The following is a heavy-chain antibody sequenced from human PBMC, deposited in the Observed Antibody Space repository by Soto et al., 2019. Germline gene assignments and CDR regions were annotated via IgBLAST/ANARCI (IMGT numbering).Heavy chain of an antibody. V-gene: IGHV4-31*03. Sequence: SETLSLTCTVSGGSISSGGYYWSWIRQHPGKGLEWIGYIYYSGSTYYNPSLKSRVTISVDTSKNQFSLKLSSVTAADTAVYYCARGRYCSSTSCYPQAKSRHWLDPWGQGTLVTVSS. D-gene: IGHD2-2*01. CDR3: ARGRYCSSTSCYPQAKSRHWLDP. CDR1: GGSISSGGYY. CDR2: IYYSGST. J-gene: IGHJ5*02.